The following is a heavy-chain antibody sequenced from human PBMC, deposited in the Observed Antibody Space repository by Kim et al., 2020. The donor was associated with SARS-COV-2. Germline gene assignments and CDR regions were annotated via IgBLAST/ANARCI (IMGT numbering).Heavy chain of an antibody. CDR1: GFTFSSYY. D-gene: IGHD6-13*01. CDR3: VKDRSNSWSFDY. J-gene: IGHJ4*02. CDR2: ISSDGSHK. Sequence: GGSLRLSCAASGFTFSSYYMHWVRQAPGKGLEWVALISSDGSHKSYADSVKGRFTISRDNSKSTLLLQMNSLRAEDTAVYYCVKDRSNSWSFDYWGQGALVTVSS. V-gene: IGHV3-30*18.